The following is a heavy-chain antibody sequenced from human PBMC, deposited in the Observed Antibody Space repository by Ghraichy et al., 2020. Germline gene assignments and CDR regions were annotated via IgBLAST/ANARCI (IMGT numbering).Heavy chain of an antibody. CDR3: ATSQPYYYGMDV. J-gene: IGHJ6*02. Sequence: SETLSLTCTVSGGSISSGGYYWSWIRQHPGKGLEWIGYIYYSGSTYYNPSLKSRVTISVDTSKNQFSLKLSSVTAADTAVYYCATSQPYYYGMDVWGQGTTVTVYS. V-gene: IGHV4-31*03. CDR2: IYYSGST. CDR1: GGSISSGGYY.